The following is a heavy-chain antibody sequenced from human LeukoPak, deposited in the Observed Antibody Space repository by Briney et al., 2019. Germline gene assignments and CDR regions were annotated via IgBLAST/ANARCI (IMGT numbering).Heavy chain of an antibody. J-gene: IGHJ3*02. CDR2: ISYDGSSK. CDR3: ARGDDAFDI. Sequence: GGSLRLSCAASGFTFSSYAMHWVRQAPGKGLEWVAVISYDGSSKYYADSVKGRFTISRDNSKNTLYLQMNSLRAEDTAVYYCARGDDAFDIWGQGTMVTVSS. CDR1: GFTFSSYA. V-gene: IGHV3-30*04.